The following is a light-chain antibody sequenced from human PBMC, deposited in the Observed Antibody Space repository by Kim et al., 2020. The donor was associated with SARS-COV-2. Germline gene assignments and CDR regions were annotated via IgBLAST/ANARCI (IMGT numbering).Light chain of an antibody. CDR2: QDN. J-gene: IGLJ2*01. Sequence: SYELTQPPSLSVSPGQTATITCSAEKLGGKYASWYQQRPGQSPILVIFQDNKRPSGIPERFSGSNSGNTATLTISGTETMDEADYYCQAWDSSTVVFGGG. V-gene: IGLV3-1*01. CDR3: QAWDSSTVV. CDR1: KLGGKY.